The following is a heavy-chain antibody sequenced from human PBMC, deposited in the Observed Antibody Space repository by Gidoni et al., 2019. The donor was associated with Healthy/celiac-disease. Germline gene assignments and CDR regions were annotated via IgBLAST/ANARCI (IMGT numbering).Heavy chain of an antibody. CDR3: ARDLGGIVGATTSCFDY. V-gene: IGHV1-46*02. CDR2: IIPSGGST. Sequence: QVQLVQSGAEVKKPGASVKVSCKASGYTFHSYYMHWVRQAPGQGLEWLGIIIPSGGSTSYAQKFQGRVTMTRDTSTSTVYMELSSLRSEDTAVYYCARDLGGIVGATTSCFDYWGQGTLVTVSS. CDR1: GYTFHSYY. J-gene: IGHJ4*02. D-gene: IGHD1-26*01.